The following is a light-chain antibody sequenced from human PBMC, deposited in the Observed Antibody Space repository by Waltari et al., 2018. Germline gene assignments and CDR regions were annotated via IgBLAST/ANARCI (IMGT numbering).Light chain of an antibody. CDR2: RDT. CDR1: NIARKR. CDR3: QVWDVNIYDFV. J-gene: IGLJ1*01. Sequence: SYVRTQPPSMSVPPRPTGTTVHGRDNIARKRAHWYQQKPGQAPVLVVQRDTYRPSGIAERFSGSNSGNTATLSIGRVEAGDEATYYCQVWDVNIYDFVFGTGTTVTFL. V-gene: IGLV3-21*02.